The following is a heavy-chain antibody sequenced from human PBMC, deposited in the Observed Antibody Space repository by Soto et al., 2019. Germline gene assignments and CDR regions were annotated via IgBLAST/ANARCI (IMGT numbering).Heavy chain of an antibody. Sequence: QSGGSLRLSCAASGFTFSSYAMHWVRQAPGKGLEWVAVISYDGSNKYYADSVKGRFTISRDNSKNTLYLQMNSLRAEDTAVYYCAREQDDTRYGMDVWGQGTTVTVSS. CDR3: AREQDDTRYGMDV. CDR2: ISYDGSNK. D-gene: IGHD3-9*01. J-gene: IGHJ6*02. V-gene: IGHV3-30-3*01. CDR1: GFTFSSYA.